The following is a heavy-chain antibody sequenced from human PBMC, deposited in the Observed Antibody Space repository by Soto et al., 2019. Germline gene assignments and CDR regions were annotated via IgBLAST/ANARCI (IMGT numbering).Heavy chain of an antibody. CDR3: ASLFYDSSGYRFDY. CDR1: GGTFSSYA. J-gene: IGHJ4*02. V-gene: IGHV1-69*13. Sequence: SVKVSCKASGGTFSSYAISWVRQAPGEGLEWMGGIIPIFGTANYAQKFQGRVTITADESTSTAYMELSSLRSEDTAVYYCASLFYDSSGYRFDYWGQGTLVTVSS. D-gene: IGHD3-22*01. CDR2: IIPIFGTA.